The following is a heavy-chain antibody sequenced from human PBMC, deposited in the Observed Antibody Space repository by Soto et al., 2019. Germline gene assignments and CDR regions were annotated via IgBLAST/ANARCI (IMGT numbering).Heavy chain of an antibody. CDR3: ARLDSGYDYSGYYYGMDV. Sequence: SETLSLTCTVSGGSISSSSYYWGWIRQPPGKGLEWIGSIYYSGSTYYNPSLKSRVTISVDTSKNQFSLKLSSVTAVDTAVYYCARLDSGYDYSGYYYGMDVWGQGTTVTVSS. CDR2: IYYSGST. CDR1: GGSISSSSYY. V-gene: IGHV4-39*01. D-gene: IGHD5-12*01. J-gene: IGHJ6*02.